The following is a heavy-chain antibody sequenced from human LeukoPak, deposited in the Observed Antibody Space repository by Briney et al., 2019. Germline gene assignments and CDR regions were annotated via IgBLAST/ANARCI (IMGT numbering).Heavy chain of an antibody. CDR1: GFTFSSYG. J-gene: IGHJ4*02. CDR3: ARGGPRRYCSGGSCYFDY. D-gene: IGHD2-15*01. V-gene: IGHV3-33*01. Sequence: GGSLRLSYAASGFTFSSYGMHWVRQAPGKGLEWVAVIWYDGSNKYYADSVKGRFTISRDNSKNTLYLQMNSLRAEDTAVYYCARGGPRRYCSGGSCYFDYWGQGTLVTVSS. CDR2: IWYDGSNK.